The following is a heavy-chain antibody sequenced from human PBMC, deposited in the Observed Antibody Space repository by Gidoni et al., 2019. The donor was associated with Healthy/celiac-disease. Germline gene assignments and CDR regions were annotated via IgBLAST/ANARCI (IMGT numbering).Heavy chain of an antibody. Sequence: QVQLVQSGAEVKKPGSSVKVSCKASGGTFSSYAISWGRQAPGQGLEWMGRIIPILGTANYAQKCQGRVTITADKATSTAYMELSSLRSEDTAVYYCARDKGGYCSGGSCYDCTYWGQGTLVTVSS. D-gene: IGHD2-15*01. CDR3: ARDKGGYCSGGSCYDCTY. CDR2: IIPILGTA. CDR1: GGTFSSYA. J-gene: IGHJ4*02. V-gene: IGHV1-69*04.